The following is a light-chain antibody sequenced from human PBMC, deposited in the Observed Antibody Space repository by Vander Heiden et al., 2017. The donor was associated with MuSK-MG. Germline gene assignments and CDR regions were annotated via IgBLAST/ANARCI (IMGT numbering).Light chain of an antibody. CDR2: NVI. V-gene: IGLV2-14*03. CDR1: IGALAGYNY. CDR3: GSYTSSDTRV. J-gene: IGLJ2*01. Sequence: QSALPQPASVSGSPGPSITIPCTCTIGALAGYNYVCWYQHHPGKAHKLIIYNVINRPSGLSNRFSGSKSGDTASLTISGPQAEDEADYYCGSYTSSDTRVFGGGTKLTVL.